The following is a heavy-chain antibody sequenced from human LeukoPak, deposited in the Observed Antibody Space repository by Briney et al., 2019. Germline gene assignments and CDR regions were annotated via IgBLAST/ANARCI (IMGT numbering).Heavy chain of an antibody. V-gene: IGHV3-21*01. Sequence: GGSLRLSCAASGFTFSSYAMSWVRQAPGKGLEWVSSISSSSSYIYYADSVKGRFTISRDNAKNSLYLQMNSLRAEDTAVYYCARDSRFGHYFDYWGQGTLVTVSS. CDR3: ARDSRFGHYFDY. J-gene: IGHJ4*02. D-gene: IGHD3-10*01. CDR1: GFTFSSYA. CDR2: ISSSSSYI.